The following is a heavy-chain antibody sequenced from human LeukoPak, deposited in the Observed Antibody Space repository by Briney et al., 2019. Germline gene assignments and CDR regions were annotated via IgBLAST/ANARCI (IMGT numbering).Heavy chain of an antibody. J-gene: IGHJ4*02. Sequence: PGGSLRLSCAASGFTVSSNHMSWVRKAPGKGLEWVSYISSSSSSIYYADSVKGRFTISRDNAKNSLYLQINSLRDEDTAVYYCARLPFGVTEAYWGQGTLVTVSS. D-gene: IGHD3-10*01. V-gene: IGHV3-48*02. CDR3: ARLPFGVTEAY. CDR1: GFTVSSNH. CDR2: ISSSSSSI.